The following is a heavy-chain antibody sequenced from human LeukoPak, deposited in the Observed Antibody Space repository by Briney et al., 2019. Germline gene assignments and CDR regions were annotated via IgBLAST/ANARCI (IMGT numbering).Heavy chain of an antibody. CDR3: ARATYYYDSSGYYEPFDI. J-gene: IGHJ3*02. CDR1: GYTFTSYY. Sequence: GASVKVSCKASGYTFTSYYMHWVRQAPEQGLEWMGIINPSGGSTSYAQKFQGRVTMTRTTPTSTVYMELSSLRSEDTAVYYCARATYYYDSSGYYEPFDIWGQGTVVTVSS. D-gene: IGHD3-22*01. CDR2: INPSGGST. V-gene: IGHV1-46*01.